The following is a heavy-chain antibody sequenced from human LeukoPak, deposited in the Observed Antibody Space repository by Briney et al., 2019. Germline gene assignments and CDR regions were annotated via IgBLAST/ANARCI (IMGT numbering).Heavy chain of an antibody. CDR3: ARTSYYGSGSYDY. Sequence: SETLSLTCTVSGGSIYSSSYYWGWIRQSPGKGLEWIGSIYYSGSTYFNPSLKSRVTISVDASKNQFSLKLTSVTAADTAVYYCARTSYYGSGSYDYWGQGTLVTVSS. V-gene: IGHV4-39*01. CDR1: GGSIYSSSYY. CDR2: IYYSGST. J-gene: IGHJ4*02. D-gene: IGHD3-10*01.